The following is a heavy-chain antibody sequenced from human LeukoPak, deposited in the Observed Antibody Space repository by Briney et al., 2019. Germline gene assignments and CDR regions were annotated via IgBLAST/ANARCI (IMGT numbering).Heavy chain of an antibody. CDR2: INHSGST. CDR3: ARILRITIFGVVPAPLDV. Sequence: PSETLSLTCAVYGGSFSGYYWSWIRQPPGKGLEWIGEINHSGSTNYNPSLKSRVTISVDTSKNQFSLKLGSVTAADTAVYYCARILRITIFGVVPAPLDVWGKGTTVTVSS. J-gene: IGHJ6*04. V-gene: IGHV4-34*01. D-gene: IGHD3-3*01. CDR1: GGSFSGYY.